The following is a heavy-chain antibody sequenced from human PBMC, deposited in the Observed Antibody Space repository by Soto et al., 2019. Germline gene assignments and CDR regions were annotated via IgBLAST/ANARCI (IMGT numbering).Heavy chain of an antibody. CDR2: ILVGGST. CDR1: GFICSSYD. D-gene: IGHD2-8*02. V-gene: IGHV3-23*01. Sequence: PGGSLRLSCAVSGFICSSYDMSWVRQAPGKGLEWVSTILVGGSTHYEDSVRGRFTISRDTSKNTVYLQMSSLTAGDTAVYYCAKATATGGGAFEICGQGTMVTVS. CDR3: AKATATGGGAFEI. J-gene: IGHJ3*02.